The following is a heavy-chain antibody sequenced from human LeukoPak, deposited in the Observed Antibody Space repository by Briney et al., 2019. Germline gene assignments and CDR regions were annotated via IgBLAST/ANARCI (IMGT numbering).Heavy chain of an antibody. CDR1: GYTFTSYG. CDR2: ISAYNGNT. CDR3: ASGGAAAGPYYYYYMDV. V-gene: IGHV1-18*01. Sequence: ASVKVSCKASGYTFTSYGISWVRQAPGQGLEWMGWISAYNGNTNYAQKLQGRVTMTTDTSTSTAYMELRSLRSDDTAVYYCASGGAAAGPYYYYYMDVWGKGTTVTVSS. D-gene: IGHD6-13*01. J-gene: IGHJ6*03.